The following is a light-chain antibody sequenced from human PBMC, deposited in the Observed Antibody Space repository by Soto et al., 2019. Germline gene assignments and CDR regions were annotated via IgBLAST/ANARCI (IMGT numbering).Light chain of an antibody. CDR1: QGIDNY. Sequence: IQMTQSPSSLSASVGDRVTITCRARQGIDNYLAWYKQKPGKVPKLLIYAAFTLQSGVPSRLSGSASGTHFTPTISSLPPEDVANYYYQNYSNAPFTFGHGTKVDI. V-gene: IGKV1-27*01. CDR3: QNYSNAPFT. J-gene: IGKJ3*01. CDR2: AAF.